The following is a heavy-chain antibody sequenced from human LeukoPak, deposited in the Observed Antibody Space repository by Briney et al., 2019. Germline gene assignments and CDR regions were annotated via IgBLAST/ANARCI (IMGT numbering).Heavy chain of an antibody. D-gene: IGHD2-15*01. CDR1: AGSISSGSNY. CDR3: ARDGGLGYCSGGSCLNWFDP. Sequence: SSQTLSLTCTVSAGSISSGSNYWSWIQQPAGKGLEWIGRIYTSGSTNYNPSLKSRVTISVDTSKNQFSLKLSSVTAADTAAYYCARDGGLGYCSGGSCLNWFDPWGQGTLVTVSS. CDR2: IYTSGST. V-gene: IGHV4-61*02. J-gene: IGHJ5*02.